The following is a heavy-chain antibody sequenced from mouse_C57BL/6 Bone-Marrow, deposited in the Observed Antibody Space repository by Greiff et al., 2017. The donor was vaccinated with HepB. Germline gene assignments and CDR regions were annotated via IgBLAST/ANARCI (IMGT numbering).Heavy chain of an antibody. CDR2: IYPRSGNT. CDR3: ARGDSSGYPAWFAY. V-gene: IGHV1-81*01. Sequence: VKLVESGAELARPGASVKLSCKASGYTFTSYGISWVKQRTGQGLEWIGEIYPRSGNTYYNEKFKGKATLTADKSSSTAYMELRSLTSEDSAVYFCARGDSSGYPAWFAYWGQGTLVTVSA. J-gene: IGHJ3*01. D-gene: IGHD3-2*02. CDR1: GYTFTSYG.